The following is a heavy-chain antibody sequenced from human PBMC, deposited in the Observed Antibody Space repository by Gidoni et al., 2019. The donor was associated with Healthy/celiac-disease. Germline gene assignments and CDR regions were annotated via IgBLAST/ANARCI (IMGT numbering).Heavy chain of an antibody. CDR2: IRSKANSYAT. V-gene: IGHV3-73*01. CDR3: TSRNDYYYYGMDV. Sequence: EVQLVESGGGLVQPGGSLNLSCAASWFTLIGSAMHWVRQASGKGLEWVGRIRSKANSYATAYAASVKGRFTISRDDSKNTAYLQMNSLKTEDTAVYYCTSRNDYYYYGMDVWGQGTTVTVSS. CDR1: WFTLIGSA. J-gene: IGHJ6*02.